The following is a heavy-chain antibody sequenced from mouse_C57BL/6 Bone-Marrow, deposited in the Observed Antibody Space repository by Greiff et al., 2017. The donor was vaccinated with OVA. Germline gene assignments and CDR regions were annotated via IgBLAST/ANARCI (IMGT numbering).Heavy chain of an antibody. CDR1: GYTFTSYG. CDR3: ARDGIYGSRIFDY. D-gene: IGHD1-1*01. CDR2: IYPRSGNT. J-gene: IGHJ2*01. V-gene: IGHV1-81*01. Sequence: QVQLKESGAELARPGASVKLSCKASGYTFTSYGISWVKQRTGQGLEWIGEIYPRSGNTYYNEKFKGKATLTADKSSSTAYMELRSLTSEDSAVYFCARDGIYGSRIFDYWGQGTTLTVSS.